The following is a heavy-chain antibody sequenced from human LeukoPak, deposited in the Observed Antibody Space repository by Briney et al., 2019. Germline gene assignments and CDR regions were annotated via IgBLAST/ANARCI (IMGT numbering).Heavy chain of an antibody. CDR2: ISYTGST. CDR1: GGSISSNNYY. Sequence: SETLSLTCTVSGGSISSNNYYGGWIRQPRGTGLEWIGTISYTGSTYYSPSLKSRLTISVDTAKSQFSLKLNSVTAADTAVYYCASHNRYYYDNSGYCDHWGQGTLVTVSS. CDR3: ASHNRYYYDNSGYCDH. J-gene: IGHJ4*02. V-gene: IGHV4-39*01. D-gene: IGHD3-22*01.